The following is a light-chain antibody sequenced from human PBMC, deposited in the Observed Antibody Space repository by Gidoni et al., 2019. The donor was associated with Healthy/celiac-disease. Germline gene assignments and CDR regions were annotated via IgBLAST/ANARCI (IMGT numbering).Light chain of an antibody. CDR3: GTWDSSLSVVV. Sequence: SVLTQPPSVSAAPGQKVTISCSGSSSNIGNNYVSWYQQLPGTAPKLLIYDNNKRPPGIPDRVSGSQSGTSATLGITGLQTGDEADYYCGTWDSSLSVVVFGGGIKLTVL. V-gene: IGLV1-51*01. J-gene: IGLJ2*01. CDR1: SSNIGNNY. CDR2: DNN.